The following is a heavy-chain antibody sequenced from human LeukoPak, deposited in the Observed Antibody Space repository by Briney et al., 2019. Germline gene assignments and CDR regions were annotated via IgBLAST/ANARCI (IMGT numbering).Heavy chain of an antibody. J-gene: IGHJ4*02. V-gene: IGHV4-39*01. CDR3: ARQFEYGDYWGTFDY. D-gene: IGHD4-17*01. CDR1: GGSIGSGGYY. Sequence: SETLSLTCTVSGGSIGSGGYYWGWIRQSPGKGLEWIGSMHYSGSTWYNPSLKSRVTISGDTSKNQVSLKVRSVTAADTAVYYCARQFEYGDYWGTFDYWGQGTLVTVSS. CDR2: MHYSGST.